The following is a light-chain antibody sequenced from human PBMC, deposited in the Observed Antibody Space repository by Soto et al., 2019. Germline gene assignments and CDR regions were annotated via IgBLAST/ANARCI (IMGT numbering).Light chain of an antibody. Sequence: DIQMTQSPSTLSASVGDRVTITCRASQSVSTWLAWYQQKPGKAPKVMIYAASSLESGVPSRFSGSGSGTESTLTIRSLQPDVVANYYCQQYNSYQYTFGQGTKLEIK. V-gene: IGKV1-5*01. CDR3: QQYNSYQYT. CDR2: AAS. J-gene: IGKJ2*01. CDR1: QSVSTW.